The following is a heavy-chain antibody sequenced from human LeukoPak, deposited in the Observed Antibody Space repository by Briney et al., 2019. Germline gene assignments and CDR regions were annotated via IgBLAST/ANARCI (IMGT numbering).Heavy chain of an antibody. Sequence: PSETLSLTCTVSGGTISYSTYYWGWIRQPPGKGLEWIGSIYHSGSTYYNPSLKSRVTISVDTSKNQFSLKLSSVTAADTAVYYCARDFVSSGWLRSYYFDYWGQGTLVTVSS. CDR2: IYHSGST. D-gene: IGHD6-19*01. V-gene: IGHV4-39*07. J-gene: IGHJ4*02. CDR3: ARDFVSSGWLRSYYFDY. CDR1: GGTISYSTYY.